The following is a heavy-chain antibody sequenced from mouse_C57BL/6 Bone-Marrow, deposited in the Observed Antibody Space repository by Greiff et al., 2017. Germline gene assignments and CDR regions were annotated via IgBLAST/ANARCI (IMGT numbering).Heavy chain of an antibody. Sequence: VQLQQPGAELVKPGASVKMSCKASGYNFTSYWITWVKQRPGQGLEWIGDIYPGSGSTNDNEKFKSKATLTVDTASSTAYMQLSSLTSEDSAVDYCARPYYSNYWYFDVWGTGTTVTVSS. D-gene: IGHD2-5*01. J-gene: IGHJ1*03. CDR1: GYNFTSYW. CDR3: ARPYYSNYWYFDV. CDR2: IYPGSGST. V-gene: IGHV1-55*01.